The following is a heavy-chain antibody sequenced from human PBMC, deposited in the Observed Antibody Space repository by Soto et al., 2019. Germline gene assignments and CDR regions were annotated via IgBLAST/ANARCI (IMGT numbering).Heavy chain of an antibody. CDR2: MNPNNGNT. CDR1: AYTFTSYD. V-gene: IGHV1-8*01. D-gene: IGHD3-22*01. CDR3: ARERMYYDDTSGYFVS. J-gene: IGHJ4*02. Sequence: ASVKVSCKAAAYTFTSYDINWVRQATGQDFEWMGWMNPNNGNTAYAQKFQGRVTMTRDTSKSTAFMELSSLTSEDTAVYYCARERMYYDDTSGYFVSWGEATLVSVSS.